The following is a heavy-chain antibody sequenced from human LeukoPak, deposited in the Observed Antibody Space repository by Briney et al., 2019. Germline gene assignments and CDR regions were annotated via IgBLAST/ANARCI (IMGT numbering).Heavy chain of an antibody. CDR3: AKHLALVGATTTYDY. Sequence: GGSLRLSCAASGFTFSSYTMNWVRQAPGKGLEWISSISSSSSYIFNADSVRGRFTISRDNAKNSLFLQMNTLRAEDTAVYYCAKHLALVGATTTYDYWGQGTLVIVSS. CDR1: GFTFSSYT. V-gene: IGHV3-21*01. J-gene: IGHJ4*02. CDR2: ISSSSSYI. D-gene: IGHD1-26*01.